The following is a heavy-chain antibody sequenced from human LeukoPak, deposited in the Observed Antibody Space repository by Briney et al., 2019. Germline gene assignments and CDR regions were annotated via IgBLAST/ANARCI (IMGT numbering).Heavy chain of an antibody. J-gene: IGHJ4*02. CDR3: ARDLGYYDSSGYYYFDY. CDR1: GFTFSSNY. V-gene: IGHV3-53*01. D-gene: IGHD3-22*01. CDR2: IYSGGST. Sequence: GGSLRLSCAASGFTFSSNYMSWVRQAPGKGLEWVSVIYSGGSTYYADSVKGRFTIPRDNSKNTLYLQMNSLRAEDTAVYYCARDLGYYDSSGYYYFDYWGQGTLVTVSS.